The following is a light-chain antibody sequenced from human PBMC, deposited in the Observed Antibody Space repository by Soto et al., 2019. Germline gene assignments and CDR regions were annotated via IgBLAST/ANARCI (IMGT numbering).Light chain of an antibody. Sequence: VLTPSSFTLSLSPGERATLYCRASQCVNSSYVALDQLKPGQAPRILIYGASSRATGIPVRFSGSGSGKDFTLTISRLDPEDFAVYFCPQYGSSSRTFRPGSKVDIK. J-gene: IGKJ1*01. CDR3: PQYGSSSRT. CDR1: QCVNSSY. V-gene: IGKV3-20*01. CDR2: GAS.